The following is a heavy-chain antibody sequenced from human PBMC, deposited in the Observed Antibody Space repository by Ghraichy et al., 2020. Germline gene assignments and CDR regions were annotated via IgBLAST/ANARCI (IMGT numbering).Heavy chain of an antibody. CDR3: ARASGVRGFYSYDGMDV. V-gene: IGHV3-48*02. Sequence: GGSLRLSCVGSGFTFSCYNMNWVRQSPGKGLEWVSYITISSMIIFYADSVKGRFTISRDNAKNSLYLEMNSLRDEETAVYYCARASGVRGFYSYDGMDVWGPGATVTFSS. D-gene: IGHD3-10*01. J-gene: IGHJ6*02. CDR2: ITISSMII. CDR1: GFTFSCYN.